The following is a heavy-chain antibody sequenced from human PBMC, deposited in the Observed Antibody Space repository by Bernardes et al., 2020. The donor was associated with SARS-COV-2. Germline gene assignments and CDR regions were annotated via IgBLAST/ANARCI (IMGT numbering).Heavy chain of an antibody. CDR2: IWDDGSNK. CDR1: GFTFSSYG. J-gene: IGHJ3*02. Sequence: GGSLRFSCAASGFTFSSYGMHWVRQAPGKGLEWVAVIWDDGSNKYYGDSVKGRFTISRDNSKNTLYLQMNSLRAEDTAVYYCARVGGYYGSGINDAFDIWGQGTMVTVSS. V-gene: IGHV3-33*01. D-gene: IGHD3-10*01. CDR3: ARVGGYYGSGINDAFDI.